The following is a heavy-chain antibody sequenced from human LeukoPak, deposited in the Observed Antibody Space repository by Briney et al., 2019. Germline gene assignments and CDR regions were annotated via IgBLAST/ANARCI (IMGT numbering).Heavy chain of an antibody. CDR1: GFTFSSYW. J-gene: IGHJ6*02. CDR2: IKQDGSEK. V-gene: IGHV3-7*01. CDR3: ARDSVVPAAIHYYYYGMDV. Sequence: GGSLRLSCAASGFTFSSYWMSWVRQAPGKGLEWVANIKQDGSEKYYVDSVKGRFTISRDNAKNSLYLQMNSLRAEDTAVYYCARDSVVPAAIHYYYYGMDVWGQGTTVTVSS. D-gene: IGHD2-2*01.